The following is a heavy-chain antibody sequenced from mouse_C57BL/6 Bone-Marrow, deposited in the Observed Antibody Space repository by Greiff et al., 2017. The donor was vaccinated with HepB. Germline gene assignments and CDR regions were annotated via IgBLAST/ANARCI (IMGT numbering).Heavy chain of an antibody. CDR3: ARCDYYSIPFAC. CDR1: GYTFTSYW. D-gene: IGHD2-5*01. CDR2: IDPSDSYT. Sequence: VQLQQPGAELVMPGASVKLSCKASGYTFTSYWMHWVKQRPGQGLEWIGEIDPSDSYTNYNQKFKGKSTLTVDKSSSTAYMQLSSLTSEDSAVYYCARCDYYSIPFACWGQGTLVTVSA. V-gene: IGHV1-69*01. J-gene: IGHJ3*01.